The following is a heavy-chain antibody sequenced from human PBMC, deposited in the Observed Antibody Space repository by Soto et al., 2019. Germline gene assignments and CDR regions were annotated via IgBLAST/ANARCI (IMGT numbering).Heavy chain of an antibody. Sequence: PSETLSLTCAFSGDSVTENYLTWIRQSPEKGLEWIGYMHYTGFSFSNPSLKSRVAMSVDNSKNEFSLQLTSVTAADTAVYYCAGGGSIVVARRRLRDVWGKGTTVTVSS. CDR3: AGGGSIVVARRRLRDV. D-gene: IGHD3-22*01. CDR2: MHYTGFS. V-gene: IGHV4-59*02. J-gene: IGHJ6*04. CDR1: GDSVTENY.